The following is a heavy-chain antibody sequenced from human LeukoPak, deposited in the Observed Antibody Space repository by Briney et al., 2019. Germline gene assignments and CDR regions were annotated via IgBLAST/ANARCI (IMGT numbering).Heavy chain of an antibody. D-gene: IGHD2-15*01. CDR1: GFTFSSYA. CDR3: ARLGSSNWFDP. Sequence: GRSLRLSCAASGFTFSSYAMHWVREAPCKGLEWVAVISYDGSNKYYADSVKGRFTISRDNSKNTLYLQMNSLRAEDTAVYCCARLGSSNWFDPWGQGTLVTVSS. V-gene: IGHV3-30*01. J-gene: IGHJ5*02. CDR2: ISYDGSNK.